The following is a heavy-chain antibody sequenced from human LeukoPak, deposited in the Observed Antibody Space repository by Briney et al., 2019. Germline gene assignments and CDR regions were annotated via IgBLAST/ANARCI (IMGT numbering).Heavy chain of an antibody. CDR3: ARHSLYSSSWYTNWFDP. J-gene: IGHJ5*02. CDR1: GYSFTSYW. D-gene: IGHD6-13*01. Sequence: GESLKISCKGSGYSFTSYWIDWVRQMPGKGLEWMGIIYPGDSDTRYRPSFQGQVTISADKSISTAYLQWSSLKASDTAMYYCARHSLYSSSWYTNWFDPWGQGTLVTVSS. CDR2: IYPGDSDT. V-gene: IGHV5-51*01.